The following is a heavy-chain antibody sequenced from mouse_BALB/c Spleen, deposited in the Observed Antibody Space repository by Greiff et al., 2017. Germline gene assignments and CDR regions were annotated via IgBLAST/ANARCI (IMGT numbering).Heavy chain of an antibody. D-gene: IGHD2-10*02. Sequence: VQLQQSGPELVKPGASVKMSCKASGYTFTSYVMHWVKQKPGQGLEWIGYINPYNDGTKYNEKFKGKATLTSDKSSSTAYMELARLTSEDSAIYYCARLVRAMDYWGQGTSVTVSS. CDR2: INPYNDGT. J-gene: IGHJ4*01. CDR3: ARLVRAMDY. V-gene: IGHV1-14*01. CDR1: GYTFTSYV.